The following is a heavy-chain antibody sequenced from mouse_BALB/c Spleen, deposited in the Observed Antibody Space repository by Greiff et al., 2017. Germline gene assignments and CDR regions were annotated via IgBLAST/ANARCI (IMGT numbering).Heavy chain of an antibody. J-gene: IGHJ1*01. V-gene: IGHV14-3*02. CDR1: GFNIKDTY. CDR2: IDPANGNT. D-gene: IGHD2-2*01. CDR3: ARDYYGYDYWYFDV. Sequence: EVQLQQSGAELVKPGASVKLSCTASGFNIKDTYMHWVKQRPEQGLEWIGRIDPANGNTKYDPKFQGKATITADTSSNTAYLQLSSLTSEDTAVYYCARDYYGYDYWYFDVWGAGTTVTVSS.